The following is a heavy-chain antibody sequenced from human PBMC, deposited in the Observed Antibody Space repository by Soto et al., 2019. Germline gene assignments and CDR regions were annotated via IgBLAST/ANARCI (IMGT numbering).Heavy chain of an antibody. J-gene: IGHJ4*02. D-gene: IGHD2-15*01. CDR3: ARDPRQDCSGETCYYS. Sequence: QVQLVQSAAEVKKPGSSVKVSCKASGGTLSSYVISWVRQAPGQGLEWMGGIIPIIGTTTYGEKFQGRVTITADESTSTTYMELSSLKSEDTAVYYCARDPRQDCSGETCYYSWGQGTLVTVSS. V-gene: IGHV1-69*01. CDR1: GGTLSSYV. CDR2: IIPIIGTT.